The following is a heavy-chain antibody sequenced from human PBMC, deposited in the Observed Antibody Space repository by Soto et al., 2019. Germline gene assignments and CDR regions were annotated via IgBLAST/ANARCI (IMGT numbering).Heavy chain of an antibody. CDR3: ANGGRSWYGINNWFDP. V-gene: IGHV3-23*01. D-gene: IGHD6-13*01. Sequence: PGGSLRLSCAASGFTFSSYAMSWVRQAPGKGLEWVSAISGSGGSTYYADSMKGRFTIARDNSKNTLYLQMNSLRAEDTAVYYGANGGRSWYGINNWFDPWGQGTLVTVSS. CDR2: ISGSGGST. CDR1: GFTFSSYA. J-gene: IGHJ5*02.